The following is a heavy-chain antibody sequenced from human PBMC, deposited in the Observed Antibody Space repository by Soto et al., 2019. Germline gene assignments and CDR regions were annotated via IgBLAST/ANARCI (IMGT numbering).Heavy chain of an antibody. D-gene: IGHD3-22*01. J-gene: IGHJ5*02. Sequence: PGGSLRLSCAASGFTFSSYAMSWVRQAPGKGLEWVSAISGSGGSTYYADSVKGRFTTSRDNSKNTLYLQMNSLRAEDTAVYYCAKGNALRRITMIVVVRYNWFDPWGQGTLVTVSS. CDR1: GFTFSSYA. V-gene: IGHV3-23*01. CDR2: ISGSGGST. CDR3: AKGNALRRITMIVVVRYNWFDP.